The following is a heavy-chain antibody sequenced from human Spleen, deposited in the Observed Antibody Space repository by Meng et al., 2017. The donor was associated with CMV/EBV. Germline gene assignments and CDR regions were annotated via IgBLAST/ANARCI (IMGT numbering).Heavy chain of an antibody. Sequence: SGCTFSNAWRSWVRQAPGKGLEWVGRIKSKTDGGTTDYAAPVKGRFTISRDDSKNTLYLQMNSLKTEDTAVYYCTTRVTWFGELLSGWGQGTLVTVSS. V-gene: IGHV3-15*01. CDR2: IKSKTDGGTT. CDR3: TTRVTWFGELLSG. CDR1: GCTFSNAW. D-gene: IGHD3-10*01. J-gene: IGHJ4*02.